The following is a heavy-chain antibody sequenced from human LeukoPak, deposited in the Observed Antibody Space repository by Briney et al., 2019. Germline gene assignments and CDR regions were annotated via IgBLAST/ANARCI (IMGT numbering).Heavy chain of an antibody. V-gene: IGHV3-11*06. J-gene: IGHJ4*02. D-gene: IGHD3-9*01. CDR2: ISSSSSYT. CDR1: GFTFSDYY. CDR3: ARDRGYDILTGYYFDY. Sequence: GGSLRLSCAASGFTFSDYYMSWIRQAPGKGLEWVSYISSSSSYTNYADSVKGRFTISRDNAKNSLYLQMNSLRAEDTAVYYCARDRGYDILTGYYFDYWGQGTLVTVSS.